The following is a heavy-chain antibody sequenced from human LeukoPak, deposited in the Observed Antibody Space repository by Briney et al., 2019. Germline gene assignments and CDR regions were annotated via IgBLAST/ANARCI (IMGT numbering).Heavy chain of an antibody. J-gene: IGHJ4*02. D-gene: IGHD2-21*01. CDR3: ASFGISWRSSY. V-gene: IGHV3-74*01. CDR2: ISDDGSYT. CDR1: GFAVGTNY. Sequence: GGSLRLSCAASGFAVGTNYMSWVRQAPGKGLVWVSRISDDGSYTSNVDSVKGRFTISRDNVNNMLYLHMNSLRAEDTAVYYCASFGISWRSSYWGQGTLVTVSS.